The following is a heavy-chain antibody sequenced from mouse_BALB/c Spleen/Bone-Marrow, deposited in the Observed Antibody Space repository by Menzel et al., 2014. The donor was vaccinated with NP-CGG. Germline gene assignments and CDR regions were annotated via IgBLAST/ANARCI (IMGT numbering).Heavy chain of an antibody. V-gene: IGHV1-82*01. Sequence: VQLVESGPELVKPGASVKISCKASGYAFSSSWMNWVKQRPGQGLEWIGRIYPGDGDTNYNGRSKGKATLTADKSSSTAYMQLSSLTPVDSAVYFCARSYYGSSYYFDYWGQGTTLTVSS. D-gene: IGHD1-1*01. CDR2: IYPGDGDT. J-gene: IGHJ2*01. CDR3: ARSYYGSSYYFDY. CDR1: GYAFSSSW.